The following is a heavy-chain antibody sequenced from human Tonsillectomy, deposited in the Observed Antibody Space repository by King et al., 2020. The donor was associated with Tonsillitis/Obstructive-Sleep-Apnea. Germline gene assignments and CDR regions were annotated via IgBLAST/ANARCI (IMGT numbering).Heavy chain of an antibody. CDR3: AGTGAIGNWFDP. V-gene: IGHV4-59*08. CDR1: GGSISSYY. Sequence: QVQLQESGPGLVKPSETLSLTCTVSGGSISSYYWSWIRQPPGKGLEWIGYIYYSGSTNYNPSLKSRVTISIDTSKNQFSLKLTSVTAAVTAVYYCAGTGAIGNWFDPWGQGTLVTVSS. D-gene: IGHD2-2*02. CDR2: IYYSGST. J-gene: IGHJ5*02.